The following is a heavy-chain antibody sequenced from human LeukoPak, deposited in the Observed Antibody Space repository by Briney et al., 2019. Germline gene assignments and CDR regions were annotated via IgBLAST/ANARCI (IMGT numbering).Heavy chain of an antibody. J-gene: IGHJ4*02. Sequence: LSLTCAVYGGSFSGYYRSWIRQPPGKGLEWVAVISYDGSNKYYADSVKGRFTISRDNSKNTLYLQMNSLRAEDTAVYYCAKEALPSKYCSGGSCYSGNDYWGQGTLVTVSS. V-gene: IGHV3-30*18. CDR3: AKEALPSKYCSGGSCYSGNDY. D-gene: IGHD2-15*01. CDR2: ISYDGSNK. CDR1: GGSFSGYY.